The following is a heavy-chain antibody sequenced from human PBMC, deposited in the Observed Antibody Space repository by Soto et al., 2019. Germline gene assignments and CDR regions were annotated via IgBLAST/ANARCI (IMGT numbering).Heavy chain of an antibody. V-gene: IGHV3-49*03. CDR1: GFTFGDYA. D-gene: IGHD2-2*01. J-gene: IGHJ3*02. Sequence: GGSLRLSCTASGFTFGDYAMSWFRQAPGKGLEWVGFIRSKAYGGTTEYAASVKGRFTISRDDSKSIAYLQMNSLKTEDTAVYYCTRVGVVPAAMCCRGDDAFDIWGQGTMVTVSS. CDR2: IRSKAYGGTT. CDR3: TRVGVVPAAMCCRGDDAFDI.